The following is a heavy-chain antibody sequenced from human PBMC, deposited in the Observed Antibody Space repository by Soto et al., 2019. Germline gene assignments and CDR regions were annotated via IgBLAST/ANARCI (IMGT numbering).Heavy chain of an antibody. CDR3: ARDAVGYSSSPAPYGMDV. J-gene: IGHJ6*02. CDR1: GFTFSSYG. V-gene: IGHV3-33*01. D-gene: IGHD6-6*01. Sequence: GGSLRLSCAASGFTFSSYGMHWVRQAPGKGLEWVAVIWYDGSNKYYADSVKGRFTISRDNSKNTLYLQMNSLRAEDTAVYYCARDAVGYSSSPAPYGMDVWGHGTTVTVSS. CDR2: IWYDGSNK.